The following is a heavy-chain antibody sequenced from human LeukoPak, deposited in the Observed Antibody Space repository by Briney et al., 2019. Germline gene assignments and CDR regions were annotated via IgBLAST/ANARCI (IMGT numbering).Heavy chain of an antibody. CDR1: GFTFSNYG. CDR3: ARNDYEDYGPDY. J-gene: IGHJ4*02. Sequence: QPGRSLRLSCAASGFTFSNYGIHWVRQAPGKGLEWVAVISHDGSNKYYGDSVKGRFTISRDNSKNSLYLQMNSLRAEDTAVYYCARNDYEDYGPDYWGPGTLVTVSS. D-gene: IGHD4-17*01. CDR2: ISHDGSNK. V-gene: IGHV3-30*03.